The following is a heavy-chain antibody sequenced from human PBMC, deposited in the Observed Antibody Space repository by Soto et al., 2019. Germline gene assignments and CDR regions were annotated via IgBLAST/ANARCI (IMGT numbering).Heavy chain of an antibody. D-gene: IGHD3-10*01. CDR2: IYYRGST. CDR1: GGSISSYY. J-gene: IGHJ4*02. CDR3: AGAGDGSGSYYSNFDY. Sequence: QVQLQASGPGLVKPSETLSLTCTVSGGSISSYYWSWIRQPPGKGLEWIGYIYYRGSTNYNPSLKSLVTISVDTSKNQFSLKLSSVTAADTAVYDCAGAGDGSGSYYSNFDYWGQGTLVTVSA. V-gene: IGHV4-59*01.